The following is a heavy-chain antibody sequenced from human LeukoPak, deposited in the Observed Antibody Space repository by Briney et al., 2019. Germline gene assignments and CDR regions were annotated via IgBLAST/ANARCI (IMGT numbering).Heavy chain of an antibody. V-gene: IGHV1-2*04. J-gene: IGHJ4*02. D-gene: IGHD3-22*01. Sequence: ASVKVSCKASGYSFTDYYIHWVRQAPGQGLEWMGWINPFSGGTKYAQKFQGWVTMTRDTSISTAYMELSRLTSDDTAVYYCARGGYDLDYWGQGTLVTVSS. CDR3: ARGGYDLDY. CDR1: GYSFTDYY. CDR2: INPFSGGT.